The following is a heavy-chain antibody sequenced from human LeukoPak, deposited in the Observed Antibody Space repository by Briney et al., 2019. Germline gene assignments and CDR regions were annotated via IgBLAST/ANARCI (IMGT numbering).Heavy chain of an antibody. Sequence: GGSLRLSCTASGFTLSSYSMHWVRQAPGKGLEWVSYISSSGTTFYYADSVKGRFTISRDNAKDSLYLQMNSLGPEDTAVYYCARDPYSGNYGNYYYYYMDVWGKGTTVTISS. CDR3: ARDPYSGNYGNYYYYYMDV. D-gene: IGHD1-26*01. J-gene: IGHJ6*03. V-gene: IGHV3-48*04. CDR2: ISSSGTTF. CDR1: GFTLSSYS.